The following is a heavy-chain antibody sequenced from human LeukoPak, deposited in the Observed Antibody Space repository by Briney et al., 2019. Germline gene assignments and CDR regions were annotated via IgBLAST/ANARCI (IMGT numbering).Heavy chain of an antibody. CDR3: AKGRYDSSGYFYFDS. D-gene: IGHD3-22*01. CDR1: GFTFSIYA. V-gene: IGHV3-23*01. J-gene: IGHJ4*02. CDR2: ISGGGGST. Sequence: GGSLRLSCAASGFTFSIYAMSWVRQAPGKGLEWVSASVISGGGGSTYYADSVKGRFTISRDNSKNALFLQMNSLRADDTAVYYCAKGRYDSSGYFYFDSWGKGTLVTVSS.